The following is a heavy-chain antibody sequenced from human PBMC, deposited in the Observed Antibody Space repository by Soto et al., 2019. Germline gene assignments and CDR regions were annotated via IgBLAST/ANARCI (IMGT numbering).Heavy chain of an antibody. D-gene: IGHD2-2*01. V-gene: IGHV4-34*01. J-gene: IGHJ3*02. CDR3: ARGYSRYCSSTSCYGPFEAFDI. CDR2: INHSGST. CDR1: GGSFSGYY. Sequence: PSETLSLTCAVYGGSFSGYYWSWIRQPPGKGLEWIGEINHSGSTNYNPSLKIRVTISVDTSKNQFSLKLSSVTAADTAVYYCARGYSRYCSSTSCYGPFEAFDIWGQGTMVTVS.